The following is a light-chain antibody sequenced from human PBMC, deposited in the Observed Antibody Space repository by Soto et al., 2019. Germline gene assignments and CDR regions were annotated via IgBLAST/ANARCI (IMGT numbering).Light chain of an antibody. V-gene: IGKV3-20*01. CDR3: QQYGSSDPWT. CDR1: PRVSSNY. J-gene: IGKJ1*01. Sequence: IVLTQSPRTLSLSPGERTTLSXWASPRVSSNYLACYQQKTXXXPRLXXXGEXSRGTGIPDRFSGSGSGTDFTLTIRRLKPEYFAFYYCQQYGSSDPWTFGQGTKVDIK. CDR2: GEX.